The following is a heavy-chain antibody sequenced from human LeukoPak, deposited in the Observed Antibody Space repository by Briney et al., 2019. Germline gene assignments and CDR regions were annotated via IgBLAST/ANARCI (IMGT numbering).Heavy chain of an antibody. V-gene: IGHV3-30*02. CDR3: AKDRCSNGIGCPYYYMDV. CDR2: MQYDGSNK. CDR1: GFTFRTHG. D-gene: IGHD2-8*01. Sequence: GGSLRLSCAASGFTFRTHGMHWARQAPGKGLEWVAYMQYDGSNKQYADSVKGRFSISRDNSKNILYLQMNSLRAEDTAVYYCAKDRCSNGIGCPYYYMDVWGKGTTVTISS. J-gene: IGHJ6*03.